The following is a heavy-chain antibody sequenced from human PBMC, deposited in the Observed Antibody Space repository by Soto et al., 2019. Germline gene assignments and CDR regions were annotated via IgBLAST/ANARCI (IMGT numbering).Heavy chain of an antibody. J-gene: IGHJ3*02. V-gene: IGHV1-2*02. CDR2: INPATGAA. CDR1: GYPVTAYY. CDR3: ARGGGVGVAGSAAFDM. Sequence: QLHLVQSGAVVKKPGASVTVSCSASGYPVTAYYMHWVRQAPGRGLEWMGGINPATGAAKYTQTFQGRVTMDRDTSTGTVFMELSGLTSEDPAVFYCARGGGVGVAGSAAFDMWGQGTLVTVSS. D-gene: IGHD3-3*01.